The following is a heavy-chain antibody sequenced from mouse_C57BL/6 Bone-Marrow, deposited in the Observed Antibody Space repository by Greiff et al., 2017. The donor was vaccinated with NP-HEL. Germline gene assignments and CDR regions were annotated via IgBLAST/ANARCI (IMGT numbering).Heavy chain of an antibody. V-gene: IGHV1-75*01. Sequence: QVQLQQSGPELVKPGASVKISCKASGYTFTDYYINWVKQRPGQGLEWIGWIFPGSGSTYYNEKFKGKATLTVDKSSSTAYMLLSSLTADDAAVYFCARDYGSSYAYFDYWGQGTTLTVSS. D-gene: IGHD1-1*01. CDR3: ARDYGSSYAYFDY. CDR1: GYTFTDYY. CDR2: IFPGSGST. J-gene: IGHJ2*01.